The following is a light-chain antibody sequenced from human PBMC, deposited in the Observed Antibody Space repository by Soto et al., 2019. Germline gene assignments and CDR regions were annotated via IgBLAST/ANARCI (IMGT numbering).Light chain of an antibody. J-gene: IGKJ1*01. CDR1: QSVISSY. Sequence: EIMLTQSPGTLSLSPGEGATLSCRASQSVISSYLAWYQQKPGQAPRLLIYGASSMATGIPDRFSGSGSGTDCSLTISRLEHQDFAVYCCQQYASSPGTSGQGTKVEIK. CDR2: GAS. CDR3: QQYASSPGT. V-gene: IGKV3-20*01.